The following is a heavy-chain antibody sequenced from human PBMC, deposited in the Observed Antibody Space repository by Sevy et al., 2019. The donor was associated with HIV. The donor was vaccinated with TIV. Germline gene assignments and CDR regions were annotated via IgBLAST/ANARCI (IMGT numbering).Heavy chain of an antibody. CDR2: ISYDGSNK. J-gene: IGHJ6*02. D-gene: IGHD6-13*01. CDR3: ARSSSTTGGYYYYGMDV. Sequence: GSLRLSCAASGFTFSSYAMHWVRQAPGKGLEWVAVISYDGSNKYYADSVKGRFTISRDNSKNTLYLQMNSLRAEDTAVYYCARSSSTTGGYYYYGMDVWGQGTTVTVSS. CDR1: GFTFSSYA. V-gene: IGHV3-30-3*01.